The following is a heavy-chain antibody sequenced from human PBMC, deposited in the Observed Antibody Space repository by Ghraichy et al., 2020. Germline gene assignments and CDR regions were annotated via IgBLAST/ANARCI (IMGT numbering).Heavy chain of an antibody. Sequence: SETLSLTCTVSGGSISSSSYYWGWIRQPPGKGLEWIGSIYYSGSTYYNPSLKSRVTISVDTSKNQFSLKLSSVTAADTAVYYCARHGYYGGNRGGGGTKSYYFDYWGQGTLVTVSS. CDR2: IYYSGST. CDR1: GGSISSSSYY. D-gene: IGHD4-23*01. CDR3: ARHGYYGGNRGGGGTKSYYFDY. J-gene: IGHJ4*02. V-gene: IGHV4-39*01.